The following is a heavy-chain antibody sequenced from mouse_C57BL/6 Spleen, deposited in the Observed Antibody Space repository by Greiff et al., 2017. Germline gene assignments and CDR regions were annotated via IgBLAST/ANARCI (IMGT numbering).Heavy chain of an antibody. J-gene: IGHJ2*01. CDR3: ARFYDYDDY. CDR2: IDPSDSYT. V-gene: IGHV1-69*01. Sequence: VQLQQPGAELVMPGASVKLSCKASGYTFTSYWMHWVKQRPGQGLEWIGEIDPSDSYTKYNQKFKGKSTLTVDKSASTAYMQLSSLTSEDSAVYYYARFYDYDDYWGQGTTLTVSS. D-gene: IGHD2-4*01. CDR1: GYTFTSYW.